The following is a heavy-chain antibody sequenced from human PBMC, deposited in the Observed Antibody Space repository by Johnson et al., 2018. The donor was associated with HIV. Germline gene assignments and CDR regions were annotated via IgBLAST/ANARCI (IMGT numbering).Heavy chain of an antibody. J-gene: IGHJ3*02. CDR1: GFTVSSNY. Sequence: VQLVESGGGVVQPGGSLRLSCAASGFTVSSNYMSWVRQAPGKGLEWVSVIYSGGSTYYADSVKGRFTISMDNTKNSVYLQMNSLRPEDTAVYYCAKERRAPRAFDIWGQGTMVTVS. D-gene: IGHD1-26*01. CDR2: IYSGGST. V-gene: IGHV3-66*02. CDR3: AKERRAPRAFDI.